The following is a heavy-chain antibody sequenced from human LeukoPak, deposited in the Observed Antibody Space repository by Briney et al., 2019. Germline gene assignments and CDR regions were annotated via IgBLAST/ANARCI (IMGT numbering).Heavy chain of an antibody. Sequence: SETLSLTCTLSGGSISDYYWNWIRQPAGQGLEWIGRIYASGSTNYNPYLRSRVTMSVDTSKNQFSLKLNSVAAADTAVYYCALSAVTLIYWSLDLWGRGTLVSVSS. D-gene: IGHD4-17*01. CDR3: ALSAVTLIYWSLDL. J-gene: IGHJ2*01. CDR1: GGSISDYY. V-gene: IGHV4-4*07. CDR2: IYASGST.